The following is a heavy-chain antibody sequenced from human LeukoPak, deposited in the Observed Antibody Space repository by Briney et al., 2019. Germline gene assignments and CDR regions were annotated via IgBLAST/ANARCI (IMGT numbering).Heavy chain of an antibody. CDR3: ARNRYCSGGSCYTQGNYYYYYGMDV. CDR2: IYPGDSDT. Sequence: GESLKISCKGSGYGFTSYWIGWVRQLPGKGLEWMGMIYPGDSDTRYSPSFQGQVTISADKSISTAYLQWISLKASDTAMYYCARNRYCSGGSCYTQGNYYYYYGMDVWGQGTTVTVSS. J-gene: IGHJ6*02. D-gene: IGHD2-15*01. CDR1: GYGFTSYW. V-gene: IGHV5-51*01.